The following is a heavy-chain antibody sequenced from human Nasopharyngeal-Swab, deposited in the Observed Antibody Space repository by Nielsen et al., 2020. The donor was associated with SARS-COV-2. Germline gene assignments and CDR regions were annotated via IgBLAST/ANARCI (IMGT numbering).Heavy chain of an antibody. CDR2: IYYSGST. V-gene: IGHV4-59*08. D-gene: IGHD6-13*01. CDR3: TYSSSWYFYGMDV. CDR1: GDSINNYY. J-gene: IGHJ6*02. Sequence: GSLRLSCTVSGDSINNYYWNWIRQPPGKGLEWIGYIYYSGSTNYNPSLKSRLTISVDTSKNQFSLKLSSVTAADTAVYYCTYSSSWYFYGMDVWGQGTTVTVSS.